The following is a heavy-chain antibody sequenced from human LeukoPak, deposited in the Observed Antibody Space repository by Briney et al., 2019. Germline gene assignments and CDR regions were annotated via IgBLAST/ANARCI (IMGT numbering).Heavy chain of an antibody. CDR1: GFTHSDYW. CDR3: ARDYSSSWYSLGYYYYMDV. CDR2: IKPDGSEK. V-gene: IGHV3-7*01. J-gene: IGHJ6*03. D-gene: IGHD6-13*01. Sequence: GGSLRLSCAASGFTHSDYWMTWVRQAPGKGLEWVANIKPDGSEKYYVDSVKGRFTISRDNAKNSLYLQMNSLRAEDTAVYYCARDYSSSWYSLGYYYYMDVWGKGTTVTISS.